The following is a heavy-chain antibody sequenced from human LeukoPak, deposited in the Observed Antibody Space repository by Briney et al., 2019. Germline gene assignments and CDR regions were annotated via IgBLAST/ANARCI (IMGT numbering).Heavy chain of an antibody. V-gene: IGHV1-2*02. CDR1: EYTFSDYY. CDR3: AIDRSSGYSIN. J-gene: IGHJ4*02. Sequence: ASVKVSCKPSEYTFSDYYMHWVRRAPGQGLEWVGWLNPNSGGTNYAQKFQGRVTMTRDTSISTGYMELSRLRSDDTAVYYCAIDRSSGYSINWGQGTLVTVSS. D-gene: IGHD6-13*01. CDR2: LNPNSGGT.